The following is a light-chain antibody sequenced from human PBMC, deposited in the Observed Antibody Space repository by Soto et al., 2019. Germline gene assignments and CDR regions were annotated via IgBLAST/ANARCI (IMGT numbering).Light chain of an antibody. V-gene: IGKV3-15*01. J-gene: IGKJ2*01. CDR2: GAS. CDR3: QQYNNWPFT. Sequence: EIMMTQSPATLSVSPGERATLSCWSSQSISNNLAWYQRKRGQAPRLLFYGASTRTTGVPARFSGSGSGTGFTLTISSLQSEDFAIYYCQQYNNWPFTFGQGTKLEIK. CDR1: QSISNN.